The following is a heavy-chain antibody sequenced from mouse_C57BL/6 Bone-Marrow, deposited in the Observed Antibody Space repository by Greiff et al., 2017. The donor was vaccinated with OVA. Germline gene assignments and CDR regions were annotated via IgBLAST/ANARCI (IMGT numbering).Heavy chain of an antibody. CDR2: IYPGDGDT. Sequence: VQLQQSGPELVKPGASVKISCKASGYAFSSSWMNWVKQRPGKGLEWIGRIYPGDGDTNYNGKFKGKATLTADKSSSTAYMQLSSLTSEDSAVYCCARPTTRDGYYAMDYWGQGTSVTVSS. D-gene: IGHD1-1*01. CDR1: GYAFSSSW. CDR3: ARPTTRDGYYAMDY. V-gene: IGHV1-82*01. J-gene: IGHJ4*01.